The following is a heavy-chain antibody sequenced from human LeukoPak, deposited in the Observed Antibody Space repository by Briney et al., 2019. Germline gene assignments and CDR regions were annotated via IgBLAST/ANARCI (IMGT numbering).Heavy chain of an antibody. J-gene: IGHJ4*02. CDR3: AKGLRRYCSSTSCYLVDY. CDR1: GFTFSSYA. D-gene: IGHD2-2*01. CDR2: ISGSGGST. V-gene: IGHV3-23*01. Sequence: GGSLRLSCAASGFTFSSYAMSWVRQAPGKGLEWVSAISGSGGSTYYADSVKGRFTISRDNSKNTLYLQMNSLRAEDTAVYYSAKGLRRYCSSTSCYLVDYWGQGTLVTVSS.